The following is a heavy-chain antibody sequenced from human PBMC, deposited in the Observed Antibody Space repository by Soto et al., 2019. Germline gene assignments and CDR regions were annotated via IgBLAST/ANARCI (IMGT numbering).Heavy chain of an antibody. CDR3: AKRSGAGGHFDY. Sequence: DVQLLESGGGLVQPEGSLRLSCAASGFTFSSYAMGWVRQGPGKGLEWVAVVSIGGSTHYADSVRGRFTISRDHSKNTLSLQMNSLAAEDTAVYFCAKRSGAGGHFDYWGQGALVTVSS. D-gene: IGHD2-15*01. J-gene: IGHJ4*02. CDR1: GFTFSSYA. V-gene: IGHV3-23*01. CDR2: VSIGGST.